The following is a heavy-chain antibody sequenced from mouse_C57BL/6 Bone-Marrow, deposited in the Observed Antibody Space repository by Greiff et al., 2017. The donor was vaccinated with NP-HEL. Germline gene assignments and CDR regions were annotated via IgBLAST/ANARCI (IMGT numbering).Heavy chain of an antibody. CDR1: GYTFTSYG. D-gene: IGHD2-3*01. CDR2: IYPRSGNT. V-gene: IGHV1-81*01. Sequence: VKLVESGAELARPGASVKLSCKASGYTFTSYGISWVKQRTGQGLEWIGEIYPRSGNTYYNEKFKGKATLTADKSSSTAYMELRSLTSEDSAVYFCAREGYYSYWYFDVWGTGTTVTVSS. CDR3: AREGYYSYWYFDV. J-gene: IGHJ1*03.